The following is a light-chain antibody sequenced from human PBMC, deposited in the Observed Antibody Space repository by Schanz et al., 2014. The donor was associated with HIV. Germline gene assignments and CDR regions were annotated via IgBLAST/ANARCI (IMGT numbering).Light chain of an antibody. CDR3: SSYASSSTLV. V-gene: IGLV1-44*01. CDR2: ATY. CDR1: SSNIKMNA. Sequence: QSVLTQPPSASGTPGQRVTISCSGSSSNIKMNAVNWYQHLPGMGPKLLIYATYNRPSGVPDRFSGSKSGTSASLAISGLQSEDEADYYCSSYASSSTLVLGGGSKLTVL. J-gene: IGLJ2*01.